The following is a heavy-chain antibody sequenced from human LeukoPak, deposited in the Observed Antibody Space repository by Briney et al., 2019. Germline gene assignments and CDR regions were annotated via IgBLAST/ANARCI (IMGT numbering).Heavy chain of an antibody. D-gene: IGHD6-19*01. Sequence: PGGSLRLSCAASGFTFSSYGMHWVRQAPGKGLEWVAVIWYDGSNKYYADSVKGRFTISRDNSKNTLYLQMNSLRAEDTAVYYCAKDHMRGSGWSSPSDYWGQGTLVTVSS. CDR3: AKDHMRGSGWSSPSDY. CDR1: GFTFSSYG. J-gene: IGHJ4*02. CDR2: IWYDGSNK. V-gene: IGHV3-33*06.